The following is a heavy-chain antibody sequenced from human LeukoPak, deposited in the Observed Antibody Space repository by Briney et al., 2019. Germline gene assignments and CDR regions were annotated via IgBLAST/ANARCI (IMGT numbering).Heavy chain of an antibody. V-gene: IGHV5-51*01. J-gene: IGHJ2*01. Sequence: PGGSLKISCKGSGSRFTNYWIVWVRPMPGKGLEWMGIINLADSDTRYSPSFQGQVTISADKSISTAYLQWSSLKASDTAMYYCARHSRGLGIGPYWYFDLWGRGTLVTVSS. CDR1: GSRFTNYW. CDR2: INLADSDT. D-gene: IGHD7-27*01. CDR3: ARHSRGLGIGPYWYFDL.